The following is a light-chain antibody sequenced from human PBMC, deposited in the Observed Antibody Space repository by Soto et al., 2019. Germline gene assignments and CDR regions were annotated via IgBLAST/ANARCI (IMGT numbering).Light chain of an antibody. Sequence: DIQMAQSPSSLSASVGDRVTITCRASQSISRYLNWYQQKPGKAPKLLIYAASSLQSGVPSRFSGSGSGTDYTLTVSSLQREDFATYYCQQSYTTPPAFGQGTKVEIK. CDR3: QQSYTTPPA. CDR2: AAS. J-gene: IGKJ1*01. CDR1: QSISRY. V-gene: IGKV1-39*01.